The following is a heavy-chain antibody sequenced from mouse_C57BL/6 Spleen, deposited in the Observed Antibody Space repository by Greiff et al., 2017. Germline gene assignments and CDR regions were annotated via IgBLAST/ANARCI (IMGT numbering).Heavy chain of an antibody. J-gene: IGHJ2*01. CDR2: IYPGDGDT. V-gene: IGHV1-82*01. CDR3: AKNGDYFDY. CDR1: GYGFSSSW. Sequence: VQLQQSGPELVKPRASVKISCKASGYGFSSSWMNWVKQRPGKGLEWIGRIYPGDGDTNYNGKFKGKATLTADKSSSTAYMQLSSLTSEDSAVYFCAKNGDYFDYWGQGTTLTVSS.